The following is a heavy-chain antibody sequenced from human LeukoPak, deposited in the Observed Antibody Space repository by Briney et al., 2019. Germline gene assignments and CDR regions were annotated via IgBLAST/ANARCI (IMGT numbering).Heavy chain of an antibody. CDR1: GYIFTGYY. CDR2: VNPNSGGA. CDR3: ARDRPYDSSGGGAFDI. Sequence: ASVKVSCKASGYIFTGYYIHWMLQAPGQGLEWMGWVNPNSGGANYAQKFQGRVTMTRDTSINTAYMELSRLRSDDTAVYFCARDRPYDSSGGGAFDIWGQGTMVTVSS. D-gene: IGHD3-22*01. J-gene: IGHJ3*02. V-gene: IGHV1-2*02.